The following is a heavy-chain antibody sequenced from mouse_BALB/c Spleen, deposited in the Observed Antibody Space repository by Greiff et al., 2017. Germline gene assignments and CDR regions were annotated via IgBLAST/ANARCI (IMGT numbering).Heavy chain of an antibody. J-gene: IGHJ3*01. V-gene: IGHV1-5*01. CDR1: GYSFTSYW. Sequence: EVQLQQSGTVLARPGASVKMSCKASGYSFTSYWMHWVKQRPGQGLEWIGAIYPGNSDTSYNQKFKGKAKLTAVTSASTAYMELSSLTNEDSAVYYCTSPTGTAWFAYWGQGTLVTVSA. D-gene: IGHD4-1*02. CDR3: TSPTGTAWFAY. CDR2: IYPGNSDT.